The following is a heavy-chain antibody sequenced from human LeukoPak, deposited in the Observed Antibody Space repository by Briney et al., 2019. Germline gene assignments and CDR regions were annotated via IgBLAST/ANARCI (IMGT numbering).Heavy chain of an antibody. J-gene: IGHJ4*02. CDR3: ARAPLLDYFDY. CDR2: ISSSGSYI. V-gene: IGHV3-21*01. Sequence: GGSLRLSCAASGFTFSSYSMNWVRQAPGKGLEWVSSISSSGSYIYYADSVKGRFTISRDNAKNSLYLQMNSLRAEDTAVYYCARAPLLDYFDYWGQGTLVTVSS. CDR1: GFTFSSYS.